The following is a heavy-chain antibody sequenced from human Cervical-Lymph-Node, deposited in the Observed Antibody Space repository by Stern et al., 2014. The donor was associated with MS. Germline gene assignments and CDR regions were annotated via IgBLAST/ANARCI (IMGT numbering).Heavy chain of an antibody. Sequence: VQMVESGGGVVRPGRSLRISCVASGFPFSAYGMHWVRQAPGKGLAWGAISRSDGSPKDNADSVKGRFTISRDNSKNTLYLQMTSLRPDDTSVYYCARDRRTTKFFDFWGQGARVTVAS. V-gene: IGHV3-33*08. D-gene: IGHD4-11*01. CDR3: ARDRRTTKFFDF. J-gene: IGHJ4*02. CDR2: SRSDGSPK. CDR1: GFPFSAYG.